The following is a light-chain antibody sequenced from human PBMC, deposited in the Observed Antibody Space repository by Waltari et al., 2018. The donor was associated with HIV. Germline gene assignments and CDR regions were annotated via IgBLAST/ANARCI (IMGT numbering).Light chain of an antibody. CDR1: QNISNY. V-gene: IGKV1-39*01. CDR2: AAS. J-gene: IGKJ4*01. CDR3: QQSYSTPPLT. Sequence: DIQMTQSPSSLSASVGDRVTITCRASQNISNYLNWYQQKPGKAPKLLIYAASSLQSGVPSRFSGSGSGTDFTLTISSLQPEDFASYYCQQSYSTPPLTFGGGTQVEIK.